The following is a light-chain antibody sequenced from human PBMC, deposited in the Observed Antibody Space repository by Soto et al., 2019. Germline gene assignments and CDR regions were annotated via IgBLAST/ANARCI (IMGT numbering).Light chain of an antibody. CDR2: GAS. Sequence: IVLTQSPGALSLSPLEIATLSCLASQPVSDDLAWCHQKHAQPPRLLIYGASTTVTGITARFSGSGTGTAVTLTISGLEPEDFAVYYCQQRINWPLFTFGPGTKVDIK. CDR1: QPVSDD. V-gene: IGKV3-11*01. CDR3: QQRINWPLFT. J-gene: IGKJ3*01.